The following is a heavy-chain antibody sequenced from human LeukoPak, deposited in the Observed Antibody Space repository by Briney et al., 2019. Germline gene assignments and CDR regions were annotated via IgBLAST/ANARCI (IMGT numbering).Heavy chain of an antibody. CDR2: INHSGST. Sequence: SETLSLTCAVYGGSFSGYYWSWIRQPPGKGLEWIGEINHSGSTNYNPSLKSGVTISVDTSKNQFSLKMSSVTAADTAVYYCARDRPLGPYLATIFGVVKDYGMDVWGQGTTVTVSS. D-gene: IGHD3-3*01. CDR3: ARDRPLGPYLATIFGVVKDYGMDV. J-gene: IGHJ6*02. CDR1: GGSFSGYY. V-gene: IGHV4-34*01.